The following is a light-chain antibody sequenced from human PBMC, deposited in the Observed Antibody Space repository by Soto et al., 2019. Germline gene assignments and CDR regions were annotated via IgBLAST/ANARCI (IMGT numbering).Light chain of an antibody. CDR2: GNT. CDR1: GSNIGADYD. Sequence: QSVLTQPPSMSGAPGQRVTISCTGSGSNIGADYDVHWYQQLPGAAPKLLIYGNTNRPSGVPDRFSGSKSGTSASLAITGLQAEDVADYYCQSYDSRLGGSWVFGGGTKLTVL. CDR3: QSYDSRLGGSWV. V-gene: IGLV1-40*01. J-gene: IGLJ3*02.